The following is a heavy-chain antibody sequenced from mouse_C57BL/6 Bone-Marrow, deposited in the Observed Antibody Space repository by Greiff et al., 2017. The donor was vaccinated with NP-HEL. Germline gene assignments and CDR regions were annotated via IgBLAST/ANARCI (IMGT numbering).Heavy chain of an antibody. Sequence: EVQLQESGGGLVKPGGSLKLSCAASGFTFSSYAMSWVCQTPEKRLEWVATISDGGSYTYYPDNVKGRFTISRDNAKNNLYLQMSHLKSEDTAMYYCARDRGSWDGFAYWGQGTLVTVSA. D-gene: IGHD4-1*01. CDR2: ISDGGSYT. J-gene: IGHJ3*01. V-gene: IGHV5-4*01. CDR1: GFTFSSYA. CDR3: ARDRGSWDGFAY.